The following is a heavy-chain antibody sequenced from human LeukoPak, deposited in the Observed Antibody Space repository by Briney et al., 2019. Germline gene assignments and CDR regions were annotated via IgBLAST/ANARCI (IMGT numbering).Heavy chain of an antibody. J-gene: IGHJ4*02. V-gene: IGHV1-2*02. CDR1: GYTFTEFY. Sequence: SVKVSCKTSGYTFTEFYIHWVRQVSGQGLEWMGWINPTSGGTNYAQKFQGRVTMTRDTSISTAYLDLSRLTSADTAVFYCVRFSGTSTFDSWGQGTLVTVSS. D-gene: IGHD1-26*01. CDR3: VRFSGTSTFDS. CDR2: INPTSGGT.